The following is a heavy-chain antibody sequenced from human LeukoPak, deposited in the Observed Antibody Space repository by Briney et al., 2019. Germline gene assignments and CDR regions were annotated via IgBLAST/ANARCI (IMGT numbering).Heavy chain of an antibody. Sequence: GGSPRLSCAASGFIFSSYSMNWVRQAPGKGPEWVSYISYSSSTIYYADSVKGRFTISRDNAKNSLYLQMNSLRDDDTAVYYCARDPDAPYYYGMDVWGQGTTVTVSS. D-gene: IGHD2-2*01. V-gene: IGHV3-48*02. CDR3: ARDPDAPYYYGMDV. J-gene: IGHJ6*02. CDR2: ISYSSSTI. CDR1: GFIFSSYS.